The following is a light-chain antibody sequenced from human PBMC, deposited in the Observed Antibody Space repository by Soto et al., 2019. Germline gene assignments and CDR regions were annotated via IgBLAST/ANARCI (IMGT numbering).Light chain of an antibody. CDR3: QQYNKWPYT. V-gene: IGKV3-15*01. CDR1: QSVSSN. J-gene: IGKJ2*01. Sequence: EIVMTQSTATLSVSPGGRATLSCRASQSVSSNFAWFQQKPGQSPRLLIYAASTRSTGIPARFSGSGSGTEFPLTISSLQSEDFAVYYGQQYNKWPYTFGQGTKLEIK. CDR2: AAS.